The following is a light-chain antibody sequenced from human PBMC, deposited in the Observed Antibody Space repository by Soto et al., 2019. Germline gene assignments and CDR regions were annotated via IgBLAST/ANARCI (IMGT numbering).Light chain of an antibody. Sequence: EIVLTQSPGTLSLSPGERATLSCRASQSVNSRHLAWYQQKPGQAPRLLIYAASTRATGIPNRFSGSGSGTDFTLTISRLEPEDFAVYYCQQYITSQTFGQGTKVDI. CDR2: AAS. J-gene: IGKJ1*01. V-gene: IGKV3-20*01. CDR3: QQYITSQT. CDR1: QSVNSRH.